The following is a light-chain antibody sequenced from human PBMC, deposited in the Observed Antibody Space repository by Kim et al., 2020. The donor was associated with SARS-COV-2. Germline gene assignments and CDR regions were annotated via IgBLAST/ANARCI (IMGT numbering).Light chain of an antibody. J-gene: IGLJ2*01. Sequence: SSALTQAPAVSVALGQTVRITCQGDSLRSYYATWYQQKPGQAPIVVIYGKNNRPSGIPDRFSGSSSGDTASLTITGTQAGDEADYYCNSRGSNDNVLFGG. CDR2: GKN. CDR3: NSRGSNDNVL. V-gene: IGLV3-19*01. CDR1: SLRSYY.